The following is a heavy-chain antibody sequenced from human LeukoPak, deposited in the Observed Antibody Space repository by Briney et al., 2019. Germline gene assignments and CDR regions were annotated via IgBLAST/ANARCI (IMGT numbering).Heavy chain of an antibody. J-gene: IGHJ4*02. Sequence: GGSLRLSCAASGFTFSSYAMSWVRQAPGKGLEWVSGINWNGGSTGYADSVKGRSTISRDNAKNSLYLQMNSLRAEDTALYYCARSENDFDYWGQGTLVTVSS. V-gene: IGHV3-20*04. CDR3: ARSENDFDY. CDR1: GFTFSSYA. CDR2: INWNGGST.